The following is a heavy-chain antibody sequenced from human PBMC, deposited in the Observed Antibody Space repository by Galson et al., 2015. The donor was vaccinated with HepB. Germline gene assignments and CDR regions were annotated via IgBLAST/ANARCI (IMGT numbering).Heavy chain of an antibody. J-gene: IGHJ4*02. Sequence: SLRLSCAASGFTFESAWMSWVRQAPGKGLDWVGRVKSKADGGATDYDAPVKDRFTISRDDSTNTLYLQMNSLKTEDTAVYYCATSFYDSSGYRYWGQGTLVTVSS. CDR3: ATSFYDSSGYRY. D-gene: IGHD3-22*01. CDR1: GFTFESAW. CDR2: VKSKADGGAT. V-gene: IGHV3-15*01.